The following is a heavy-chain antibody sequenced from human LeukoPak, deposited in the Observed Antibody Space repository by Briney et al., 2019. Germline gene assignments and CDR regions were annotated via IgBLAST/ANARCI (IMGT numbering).Heavy chain of an antibody. CDR3: ARRTDRCAWSTYFDY. V-gene: IGHV4-39*01. J-gene: IGHJ4*02. D-gene: IGHD6-19*01. CDR1: GGSISTSSYY. Sequence: TSETLSLTCSVSGGSISTSSYYWDWIRQPPGKGLEWIVSLYYSGSTYYNPSLKGRVTISGDTSKNQFSLNLGSVTAADTAVYYCARRTDRCAWSTYFDYWGQGTLVTVSS. CDR2: LYYSGST.